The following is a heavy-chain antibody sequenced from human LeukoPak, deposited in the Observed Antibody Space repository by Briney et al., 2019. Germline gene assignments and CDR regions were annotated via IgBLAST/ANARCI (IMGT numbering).Heavy chain of an antibody. V-gene: IGHV3-23*01. CDR2: ISISGGST. Sequence: PGGSLRLSCAASGFTFSSYAMSWVRLAPGKGLEWVPTISISGGSTYYADSVKGRFTISRDNSKNTLYLQMNSLRAEDTAVYYCAKSGLTLSSTSCYLDYWGQGTLVTFSS. J-gene: IGHJ4*02. CDR1: GFTFSSYA. D-gene: IGHD2-2*01. CDR3: AKSGLTLSSTSCYLDY.